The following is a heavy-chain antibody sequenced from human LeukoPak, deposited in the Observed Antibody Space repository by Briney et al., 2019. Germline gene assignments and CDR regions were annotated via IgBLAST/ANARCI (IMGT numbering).Heavy chain of an antibody. CDR3: ARQPPQYYGMDV. D-gene: IGHD1-14*01. Sequence: TSETLSLTCTVSGGSFSNYYWSWIRQPAGKGLEWVGRIYTSGSTNYNPSVKSRVTMSVDTSNNQFSLKLTSVTAADTAVYYCARQPPQYYGMDVWGQGTTVTVSS. V-gene: IGHV4-4*07. CDR1: GGSFSNYY. CDR2: IYTSGST. J-gene: IGHJ6*02.